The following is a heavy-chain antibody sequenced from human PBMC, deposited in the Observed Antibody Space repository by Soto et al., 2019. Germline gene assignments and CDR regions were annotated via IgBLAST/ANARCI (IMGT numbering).Heavy chain of an antibody. J-gene: IGHJ6*02. CDR1: GYTFTRNG. D-gene: IGHD3-22*01. CDR2: ISPKSGSI. Sequence: EASVKVSCKTSGYTFTRNGISWVRRAPGQGLEWMGWISPKSGSIKYAQKFQGRVIMATDTSTSTAYMELRSLRSDDTAVYYCVKDRDSNSWPSRDVWGPGTTVTVSS. CDR3: VKDRDSNSWPSRDV. V-gene: IGHV1-18*01.